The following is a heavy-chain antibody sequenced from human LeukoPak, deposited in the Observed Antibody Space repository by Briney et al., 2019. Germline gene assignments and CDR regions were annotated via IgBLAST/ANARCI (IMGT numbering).Heavy chain of an antibody. J-gene: IGHJ4*02. CDR2: ISGSGGAT. Sequence: GGSLRLPCAASGFTFNNYAMSWVRQAPGKGLEWVSAISGSGGATYYADSVKGRFTISRDNSKNTLYLQMNSLRAEDTALYYCASLDYFDSSDYGDYWGQGTLVTVSS. V-gene: IGHV3-23*01. D-gene: IGHD3-22*01. CDR3: ASLDYFDSSDYGDY. CDR1: GFTFNNYA.